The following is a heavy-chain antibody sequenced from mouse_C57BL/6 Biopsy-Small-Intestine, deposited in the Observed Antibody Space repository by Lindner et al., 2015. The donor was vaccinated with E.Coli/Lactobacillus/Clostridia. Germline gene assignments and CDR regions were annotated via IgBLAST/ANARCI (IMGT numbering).Heavy chain of an antibody. V-gene: IGHV1-64*01. CDR1: GYTFTSYY. J-gene: IGHJ4*01. CDR2: LHPSSGNT. Sequence: SVKVSCKASGYTFTSYYLHWVRQAPGQGLEWMGILHPSSGNTSYAQKSQGRVSMTRDTSTNTVYMELSGLRSDDTAVYYCARGGLTWYSIASGFCLDYWGQGTLVTVSS. D-gene: IGHD1-1*02. CDR3: ARGGLTWYSIASGFCLDY.